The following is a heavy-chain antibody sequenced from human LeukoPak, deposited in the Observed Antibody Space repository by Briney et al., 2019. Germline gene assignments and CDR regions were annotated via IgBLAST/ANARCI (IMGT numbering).Heavy chain of an antibody. J-gene: IGHJ1*01. CDR3: ARAESMALYFLY. Sequence: ASVKVFCKASGYTFTYFGFIWVRQAPGQGLEWMGWVSTYNGDTDYAKKFQDRVTMTTESSTQTTFMELRNLRSDDTAVYYCARAESMALYFLYWGQGTLVSVSS. CDR2: VSTYNGDT. D-gene: IGHD1-14*01. CDR1: GYTFTYFG. V-gene: IGHV1-18*01.